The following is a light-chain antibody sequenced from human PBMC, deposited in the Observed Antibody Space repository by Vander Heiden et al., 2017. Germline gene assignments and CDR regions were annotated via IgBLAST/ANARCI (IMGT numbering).Light chain of an antibody. V-gene: IGLV1-40*01. CDR2: GNT. J-gene: IGLJ3*02. Sequence: QSVLTQPPSVSGAPGQRVTISCTGSSSNTGADYDLHWYQQLPGTAPKLPIYGNTNRPSGVPDRFSGSKSGPSASLAITGLQAADEGFYYCQSYDSGLSRWVFGGGTRLTVL. CDR3: QSYDSGLSRWV. CDR1: SSNTGADYD.